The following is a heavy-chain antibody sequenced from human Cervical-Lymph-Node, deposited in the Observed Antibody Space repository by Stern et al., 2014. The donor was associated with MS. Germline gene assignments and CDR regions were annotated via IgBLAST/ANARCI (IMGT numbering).Heavy chain of an antibody. CDR1: GFTFRTYS. J-gene: IGHJ6*02. CDR2: ISGSSNNI. Sequence: EDQLVESGGGRVKPGGSLRLSCAASGFTFRTYSMNWVRQAPGKGLEWVSSISGSSNNIKYADSVKGRFTISRDNAKNSLYLQMTSLRAEDTAVYYCAREGGFWLSYGIDVWGQGTTVTVSS. V-gene: IGHV3-21*06. CDR3: AREGGFWLSYGIDV. D-gene: IGHD2-15*01.